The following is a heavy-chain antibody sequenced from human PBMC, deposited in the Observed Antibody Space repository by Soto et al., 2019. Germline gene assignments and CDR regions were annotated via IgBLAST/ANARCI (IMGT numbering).Heavy chain of an antibody. CDR2: ISAYNGNT. CDR3: ARIGRQSYYDGFPVY. J-gene: IGHJ4*02. V-gene: IGHV1-18*01. D-gene: IGHD3-22*01. CDR1: GYTFTNYG. Sequence: ASVKVSCKASGYTFTNYGIGWVRQAPGQGPEWMGWISAYNGNTNYAQKFQGRVTMTTDTSTSTAYMELRSLRSDDTAVYYCARIGRQSYYDGFPVYWGQGTLVTVSS.